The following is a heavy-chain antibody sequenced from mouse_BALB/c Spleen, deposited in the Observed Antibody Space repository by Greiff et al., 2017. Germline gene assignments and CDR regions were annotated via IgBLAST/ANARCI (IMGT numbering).Heavy chain of an antibody. CDR1: GFTFSSYG. V-gene: IGHV5-6-3*01. Sequence: EVMLVESGGGLVQPGGSLKLSCAASGFTFSSYGMSWVRQTPDKRLELVATINSNGGSTYYPDSVKGRFTISRDNAKNTLYLQMSSLKSEDTAMYYCARDRGERSWYFDVWGAGTTVTVSS. CDR3: ARDRGERSWYFDV. J-gene: IGHJ1*01. CDR2: INSNGGST. D-gene: IGHD3-3*01.